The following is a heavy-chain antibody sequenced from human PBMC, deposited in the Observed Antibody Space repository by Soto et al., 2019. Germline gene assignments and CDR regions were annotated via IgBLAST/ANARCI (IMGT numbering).Heavy chain of an antibody. V-gene: IGHV3-23*01. CDR2: MSGGGDTT. CDR1: GFTFNNYA. D-gene: IGHD3-10*01. J-gene: IGHJ4*02. Sequence: EVQLLESGGGLVQPGGSLRLSCAASGFTFNNYAMTWVRQDPGKGLEWVSAMSGGGDTTSYADSVKGRFTVSRDGSKNTLYLQMSSLRAEDTALYYCAKGRGGSGSLTPRVDFWGQGTLVTVSS. CDR3: AKGRGGSGSLTPRVDF.